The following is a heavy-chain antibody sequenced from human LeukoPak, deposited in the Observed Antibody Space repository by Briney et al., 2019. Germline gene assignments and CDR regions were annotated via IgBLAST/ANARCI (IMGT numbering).Heavy chain of an antibody. CDR3: AREVEGSGSFTHNWFDP. D-gene: IGHD3-10*01. Sequence: ASVKVSCTASGYTFTSYDINWVRQATGQGLEWMGWMDPNSGNTGYAHKFQGRVTMTRNTSISTAYMELSSLRSEDTAVYYCAREVEGSGSFTHNWFDPWGQGTLVTVSS. V-gene: IGHV1-8*01. CDR1: GYTFTSYD. CDR2: MDPNSGNT. J-gene: IGHJ5*02.